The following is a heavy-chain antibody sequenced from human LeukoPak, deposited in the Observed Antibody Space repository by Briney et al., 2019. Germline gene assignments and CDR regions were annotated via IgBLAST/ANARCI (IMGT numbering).Heavy chain of an antibody. CDR3: ASGRDQLTYFQY. D-gene: IGHD4/OR15-4a*01. CDR1: GGSISSSNHY. Sequence: SETLSLTCAVSGGSISSSNHYWVWIRQPPGKGLEWIGTISYSGSTYYKPSLKSRVTISVDTSKNQFSLKLSSVTAADTAVYYCASGRDQLTYFQYWGQGTLATVSS. V-gene: IGHV4-39*01. CDR2: ISYSGST. J-gene: IGHJ1*01.